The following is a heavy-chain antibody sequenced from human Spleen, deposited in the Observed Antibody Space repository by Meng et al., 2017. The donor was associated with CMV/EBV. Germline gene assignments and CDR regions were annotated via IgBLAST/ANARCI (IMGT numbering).Heavy chain of an antibody. CDR1: GFTFSNYW. CDR2: INSDGSST. CDR3: ARDFDFRSGKDYSMDV. Sequence: GGSLRLSCAASGFTFSNYWMNWVRQAPGKGLMWVSHINSDGSSTSSADSVKGRFTISRDNAKNTLYLQMNSLRAEDTAVYYCARDFDFRSGKDYSMDVWGQGTTVTVSS. D-gene: IGHD3-3*01. V-gene: IGHV3-74*01. J-gene: IGHJ6*02.